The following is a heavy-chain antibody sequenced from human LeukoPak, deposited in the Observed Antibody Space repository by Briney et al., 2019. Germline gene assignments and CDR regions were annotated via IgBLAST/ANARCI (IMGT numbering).Heavy chain of an antibody. J-gene: IGHJ4*02. CDR1: GFTFSNYW. CDR2: INQYGNDK. CDR3: LREETIVVIREPPP. D-gene: IGHD3-22*01. V-gene: IGHV3-7*01. Sequence: GGSLRLSCAASGFTFSNYWMSWVRQAPGKGLEWVANINQYGNDKYYVDPVKGRFTISRDNAKNSLYLQMNSLRAEDTAIYYCLREETIVVIREPPPRGQGTLVTVSS.